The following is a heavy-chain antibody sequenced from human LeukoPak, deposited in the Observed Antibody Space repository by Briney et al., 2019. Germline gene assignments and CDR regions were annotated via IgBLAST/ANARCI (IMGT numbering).Heavy chain of an antibody. CDR2: ISWNSGSI. J-gene: IGHJ4*02. D-gene: IGHD1-7*01. CDR1: GFTFDDYA. CDR3: AKMMAGTLDY. Sequence: GGSLRLSCAASGFTFDDYAMHWVRQAPGKGLEWVSGISWNSGSIGYADSVKGRFTISRDNAKNSLYLQMNSLRAEDTALCYCAKMMAGTLDYWGQGTLVTVSS. V-gene: IGHV3-9*01.